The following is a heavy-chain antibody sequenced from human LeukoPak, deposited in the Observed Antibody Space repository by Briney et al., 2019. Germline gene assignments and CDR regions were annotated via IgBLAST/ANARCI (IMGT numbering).Heavy chain of an antibody. D-gene: IGHD6-19*01. CDR2: IIPIFGTA. CDR1: GYTFTSYY. V-gene: IGHV1-69*13. CDR3: ASRYSSGWSDFDY. Sequence: GASVKVSCKASGYTFTSYYMHWVRQAPGQGLEWMGGIIPIFGTANYAQKFQGRVTITADESTSTAYMELSSLRSEDTAVYYCASRYSSGWSDFDYWGQGTLVTVSS. J-gene: IGHJ4*02.